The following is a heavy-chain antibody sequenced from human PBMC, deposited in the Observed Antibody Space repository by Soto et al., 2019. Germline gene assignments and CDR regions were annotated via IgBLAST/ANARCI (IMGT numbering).Heavy chain of an antibody. CDR3: ARDKAAAAGNWFDP. V-gene: IGHV1-3*01. Sequence: GASVKVSCKASGYTFTSYAMHWVRQAPGQRLEWMGWINAGNGNTKYSQKFQGRVTITRDTSASTAYMELSSLRSEDTAVYYCARDKAAAAGNWFDPWGQGTLVTVSS. D-gene: IGHD6-13*01. J-gene: IGHJ5*02. CDR2: INAGNGNT. CDR1: GYTFTSYA.